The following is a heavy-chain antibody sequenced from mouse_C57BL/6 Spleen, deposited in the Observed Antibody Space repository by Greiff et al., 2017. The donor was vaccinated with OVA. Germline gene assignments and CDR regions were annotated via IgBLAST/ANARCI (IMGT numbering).Heavy chain of an antibody. CDR3: THGYYDDY. J-gene: IGHJ2*01. CDR2: IDPETGGT. D-gene: IGHD2-3*01. Sequence: VKLMESGAELVRPGASVTLSCKASGYTFTDYEMHWVKQTPVHGLEWIGAIDPETGGTAYNQKFKGKAILTADKSSSTAYMELRSLTSEDSAVYYCTHGYYDDYWGQGTTLTVSS. CDR1: GYTFTDYE. V-gene: IGHV1-15*01.